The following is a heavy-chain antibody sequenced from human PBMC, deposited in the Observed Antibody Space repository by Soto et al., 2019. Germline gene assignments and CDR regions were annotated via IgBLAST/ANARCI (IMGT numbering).Heavy chain of an antibody. CDR2: IYYSGST. D-gene: IGHD4-17*01. V-gene: IGHV4-39*01. J-gene: IGHJ4*02. CDR1: GGSISSSSYY. Sequence: QLQLQESGPGLVKPSETLSLTCTVSGGSISSSSYYWGWIRQPPGKGLEWIGSIYYSGSTYYNPSLKSRVTISVDTSKNQFSLKLSSVTAADTAVYYCASRNYGGNADIFDYWGQGTLVTVSS. CDR3: ASRNYGGNADIFDY.